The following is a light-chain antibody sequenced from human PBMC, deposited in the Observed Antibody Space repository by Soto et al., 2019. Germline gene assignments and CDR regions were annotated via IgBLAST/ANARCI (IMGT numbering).Light chain of an antibody. V-gene: IGKV3-20*01. Sequence: EIVLAQSPGTLSLSPGERATLSCRASQSVSSSHLAWYQQKPGQAPRLLIYGASSRATAIPDRFSGSGSGTDFTLTINRLEPEDVAVYYCQLYGSSPPGTFGQGTKVEIK. J-gene: IGKJ1*01. CDR3: QLYGSSPPGT. CDR2: GAS. CDR1: QSVSSSH.